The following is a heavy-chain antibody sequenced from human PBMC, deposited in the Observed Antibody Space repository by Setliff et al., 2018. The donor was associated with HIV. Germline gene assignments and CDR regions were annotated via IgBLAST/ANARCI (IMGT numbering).Heavy chain of an antibody. D-gene: IGHD3-16*02. CDR2: IYTSGST. J-gene: IGHJ3*02. CDR3: ASESLNLGELSSNPDASDI. V-gene: IGHV4-61*09. Sequence: SETLSLTCTVSGGSISSGSYYWSWIRQPAGKGLEWIGHIYTSGSTNYNPSLKSRVTISVDTSKNQFSLKLSSVTAADTAVYYCASESLNLGELSSNPDASDIWGQGTMVTVSS. CDR1: GGSISSGSYY.